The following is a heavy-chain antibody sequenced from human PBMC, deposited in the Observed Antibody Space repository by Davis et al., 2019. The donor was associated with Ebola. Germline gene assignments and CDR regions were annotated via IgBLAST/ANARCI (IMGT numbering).Heavy chain of an antibody. Sequence: GESQKISCAASGFTFSGHSMYWVRQAPGKGLEWVAIISYDESNEYYADSVKGRFTVARDISKNTLYLQMNSLRAEDTAVYYCARVLWATRTLDYWGQGTLVTVSS. CDR3: ARVLWATRTLDY. J-gene: IGHJ4*02. V-gene: IGHV3-30-3*01. CDR1: GFTFSGHS. D-gene: IGHD2/OR15-2a*01. CDR2: ISYDESNE.